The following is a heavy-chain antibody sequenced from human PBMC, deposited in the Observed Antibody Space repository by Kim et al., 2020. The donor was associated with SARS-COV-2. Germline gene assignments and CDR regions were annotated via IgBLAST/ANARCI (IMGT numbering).Heavy chain of an antibody. V-gene: IGHV3-21*01. D-gene: IGHD6-13*01. Sequence: GGSLRLSCAASGFSFGSYSMNWVRQAPGKGLEWVSSISSSSRYKYYADSVKGRFTISRDNSKNSLYLQMNSLRVEDTAVYYCARYYSRGWYRYYYYGMDVWGQGTTLTVSS. CDR3: ARYYSRGWYRYYYYGMDV. CDR1: GFSFGSYS. CDR2: ISSSSRYK. J-gene: IGHJ6*02.